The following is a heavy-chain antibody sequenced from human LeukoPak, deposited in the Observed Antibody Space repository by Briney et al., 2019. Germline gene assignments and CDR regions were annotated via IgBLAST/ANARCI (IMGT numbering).Heavy chain of an antibody. CDR2: IYYGGSA. CDR1: GGSISSDY. J-gene: IGHJ4*02. D-gene: IGHD3-9*01. Sequence: PSETLSLTCTVSGGSISSDYWSWIRQPPGKGLEWIGYIYYGGSANYNPSLKSRVSISVDTSENQFSLQLTSVSAADTAVYYCARDAGDFDWLFPQPFDYWGQGTLVTVSS. V-gene: IGHV4-59*01. CDR3: ARDAGDFDWLFPQPFDY.